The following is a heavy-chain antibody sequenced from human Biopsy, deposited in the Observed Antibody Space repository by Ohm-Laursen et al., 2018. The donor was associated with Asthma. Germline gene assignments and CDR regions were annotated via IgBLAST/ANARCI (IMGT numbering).Heavy chain of an antibody. D-gene: IGHD5-24*01. CDR1: GGSSSGYY. CDR3: ARVKDGYNFDY. J-gene: IGHJ4*02. Sequence: SDTLSLTWPVYGGSSSGYYWSWIRQPPGKGLEWIGEINHSGSTNYNPSLKSRVTIAVDRSKNQFSLKLSSVTAADTAVYYCARVKDGYNFDYWGQGTLVTVSS. CDR2: INHSGST. V-gene: IGHV4-34*01.